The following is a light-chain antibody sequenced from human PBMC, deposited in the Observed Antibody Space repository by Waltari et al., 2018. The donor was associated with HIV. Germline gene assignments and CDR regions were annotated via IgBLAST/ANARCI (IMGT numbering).Light chain of an antibody. CDR1: QSISSY. V-gene: IGKV1-39*01. J-gene: IGKJ1*01. CDR2: AAS. CDR3: QQSYSTLWT. Sequence: DIQTTQSPSSLSASVGARVTITCRASQSISSYLNWYQQKPGKAPKLLIYAASSLQSGVPSRFSGSGSGTDFTLTISSLQPEDFATYYCQQSYSTLWTFGQGTKVEIK.